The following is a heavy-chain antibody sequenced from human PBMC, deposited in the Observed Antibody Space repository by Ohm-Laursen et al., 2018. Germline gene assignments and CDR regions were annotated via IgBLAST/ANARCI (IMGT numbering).Heavy chain of an antibody. CDR3: ARGDDWNYAFGF. J-gene: IGHJ4*02. CDR1: GYTFTDFG. D-gene: IGHD1-7*01. V-gene: IGHV1-18*01. CDR2: ISAYNGNT. Sequence: ASVKVSCKASGYTFTDFGISWVRQAPGQGLEWMGWISAYNGNTNYAQKFQGRVTMATDTSTSTAYMDLRSLGSDDTAVYYCARGDDWNYAFGFWGQGTLVTVSS.